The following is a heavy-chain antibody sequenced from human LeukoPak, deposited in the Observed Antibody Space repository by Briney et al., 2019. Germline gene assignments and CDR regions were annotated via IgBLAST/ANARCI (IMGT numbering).Heavy chain of an antibody. Sequence: SQTLSLTCTVSGGSISSGSYYWSWIRQPAGKGLEWIGRIYTSGSTNYNPSLKSRVTISVDTSKNQFSLKLSSVTAADTAVYYCARAWNDAFDIWGQGTMVTVSS. V-gene: IGHV4-61*02. CDR1: GGSISSGSYY. CDR2: IYTSGST. CDR3: ARAWNDAFDI. J-gene: IGHJ3*02. D-gene: IGHD1-1*01.